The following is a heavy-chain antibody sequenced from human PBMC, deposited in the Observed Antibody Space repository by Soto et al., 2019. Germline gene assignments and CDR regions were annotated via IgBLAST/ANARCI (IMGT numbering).Heavy chain of an antibody. V-gene: IGHV3-48*02. D-gene: IGHD3-10*01. CDR2: ISSSSSTI. Sequence: GSLRLSCAASGFTFSSYSMNWVRQAPGKGLEWVSYISSSSSTIYYADSVKGRFTISRDNAKNSLYLQMNSLRDEDTAVYYCARERITMVRGVPTSGGMDVWGQGTTVTVSS. CDR1: GFTFSSYS. J-gene: IGHJ6*02. CDR3: ARERITMVRGVPTSGGMDV.